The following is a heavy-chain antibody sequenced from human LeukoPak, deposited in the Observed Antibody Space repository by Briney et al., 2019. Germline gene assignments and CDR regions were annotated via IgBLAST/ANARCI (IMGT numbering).Heavy chain of an antibody. CDR3: ARGWESGYYYYYYGMDV. CDR1: GFTFSSYA. D-gene: IGHD3-22*01. Sequence: GGSLRLSCAASGFTFSSYAMSWVRQAPGKGLEWVSAISGSGATTYYADSVKGRFTISRDNSKNTLYMQMSSLRSEDTAVYYCARGWESGYYYYYYGMDVWGQGTTVTVSS. CDR2: ISGSGATT. J-gene: IGHJ6*02. V-gene: IGHV3-23*01.